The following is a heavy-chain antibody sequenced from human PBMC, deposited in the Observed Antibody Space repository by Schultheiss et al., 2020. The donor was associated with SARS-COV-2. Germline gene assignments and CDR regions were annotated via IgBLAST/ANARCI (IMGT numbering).Heavy chain of an antibody. J-gene: IGHJ3*02. CDR2: IKQDGSEK. CDR3: ARGGSMVRGVITGAFDI. D-gene: IGHD3-10*01. CDR1: GFTFSSYW. V-gene: IGHV3-7*01. Sequence: GGSLRLSCAASGFTFSSYWMSWVRQAPGKGLEWVANIKQDGSEKYYVDSVKGRFTISRDNAKNSLYLQMNSLRAEDTAVYYCARGGSMVRGVITGAFDIWGQGTMVTVSS.